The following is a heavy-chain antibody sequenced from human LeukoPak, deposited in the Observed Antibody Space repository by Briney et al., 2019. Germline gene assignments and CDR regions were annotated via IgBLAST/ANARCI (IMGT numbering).Heavy chain of an antibody. D-gene: IGHD3-10*01. Sequence: GGSLRLSCAASGFTFDDYGMSWVRQAPGKGLEWVSGINWNGGSTGYADSVKGRFTISRDNAKNSLYLQMNSLRAEDTALYYCARRPYYYGSGSLYYYYYYYMDVWGKGTTVTISS. J-gene: IGHJ6*03. CDR3: ARRPYYYGSGSLYYYYYYYMDV. CDR2: INWNGGST. V-gene: IGHV3-20*04. CDR1: GFTFDDYG.